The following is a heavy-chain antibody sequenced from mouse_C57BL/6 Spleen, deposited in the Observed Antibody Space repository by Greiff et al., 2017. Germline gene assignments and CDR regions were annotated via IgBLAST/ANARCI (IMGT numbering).Heavy chain of an antibody. D-gene: IGHD2-5*01. V-gene: IGHV5-2*01. J-gene: IGHJ1*03. Sequence: EVKLMESGGGLVQPGESLKLSCESNEYEFPSYDMSWVRKTPGKRLELVAAINSYGGSTYYPDTMERRSIISRDNTKKTLYLQMSSLRSEDTALYYCARHNYYSNYGYFDVWGTGTTVTVSS. CDR3: ARHNYYSNYGYFDV. CDR2: INSYGGST. CDR1: EYEFPSYD.